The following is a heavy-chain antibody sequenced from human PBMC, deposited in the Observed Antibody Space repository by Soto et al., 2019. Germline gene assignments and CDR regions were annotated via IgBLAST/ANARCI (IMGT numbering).Heavy chain of an antibody. V-gene: IGHV1-8*01. CDR3: ARTVYCSGGSCYGGGWFDP. J-gene: IGHJ5*02. Sequence: ASVKVSCKASGYTFTSYDINWVRQATGQGLEWMGWMNPNSGNTGYAQKFQGRVTMTTDTSTSTAYMELRSLRSDDTAVYYCARTVYCSGGSCYGGGWFDPWGQGTLVTSPQ. D-gene: IGHD2-15*01. CDR2: MNPNSGNT. CDR1: GYTFTSYD.